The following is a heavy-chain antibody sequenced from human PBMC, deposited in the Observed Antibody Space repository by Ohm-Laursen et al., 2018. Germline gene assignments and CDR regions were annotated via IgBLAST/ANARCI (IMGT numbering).Heavy chain of an antibody. D-gene: IGHD1-14*01. J-gene: IGHJ4*02. CDR1: GFTFSSYE. Sequence: GSLRLSCAASGFTFSSYEMNWVRQAPGKGLEWVSAISNTGGSTYYADSVKGRFTIARDNSKSALYLQMNTLRAGDTAVYFCVRRERTHDYGDYWGQGTLVSVSS. CDR2: ISNTGGST. CDR3: VRRERTHDYGDY. V-gene: IGHV3-23*01.